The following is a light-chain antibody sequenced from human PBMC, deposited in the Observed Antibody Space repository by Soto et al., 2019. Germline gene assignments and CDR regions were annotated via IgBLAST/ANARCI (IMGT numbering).Light chain of an antibody. Sequence: QPVLTQSPSASASLGASVKLTCTLSSGHSSNAIVWHQQQPEKGPRYLMKINSDGSHSQGDGIPDRFSGSSSGAERYLTISSLRSEDEADYYCQTWGTGFWVFGGGTKLTVL. J-gene: IGLJ3*02. CDR2: INSDGSH. CDR1: SGHSSNA. V-gene: IGLV4-69*01. CDR3: QTWGTGFWV.